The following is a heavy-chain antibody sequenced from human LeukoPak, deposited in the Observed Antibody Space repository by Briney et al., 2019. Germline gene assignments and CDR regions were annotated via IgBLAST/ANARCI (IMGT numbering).Heavy chain of an antibody. J-gene: IGHJ4*02. CDR3: ARDPFGYYDSSGYQPLDY. D-gene: IGHD3-22*01. Sequence: SVKVSCKASGGTFSSYAISWVRQAPGQGLECMGGIIPIFGTANYAQKFQGRVTITADESTSTAYMELSSLRSEDTAVYYCARDPFGYYDSSGYQPLDYWGQGTLVTVSS. CDR2: IIPIFGTA. CDR1: GGTFSSYA. V-gene: IGHV1-69*13.